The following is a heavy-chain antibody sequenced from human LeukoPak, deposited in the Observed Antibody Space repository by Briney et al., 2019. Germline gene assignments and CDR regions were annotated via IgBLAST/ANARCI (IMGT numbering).Heavy chain of an antibody. V-gene: IGHV3-7*01. CDR1: GFPFSSHW. CDR3: SRSLFVAFDI. J-gene: IGHJ3*02. Sequence: PGGSLRLSCEASGFPFSSHWMSWVRRAPGKGLGWVANIKQDGSEKYYVDSVKGRFTISSDNAKNSLYLQMNILRVEDTAVYYCSRSLFVAFDIWGQGTLVTVSS. D-gene: IGHD2/OR15-2a*01. CDR2: IKQDGSEK.